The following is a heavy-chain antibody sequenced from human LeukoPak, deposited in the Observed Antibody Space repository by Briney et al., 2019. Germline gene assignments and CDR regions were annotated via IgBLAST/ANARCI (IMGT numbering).Heavy chain of an antibody. J-gene: IGHJ4*02. CDR2: MNPNSGNT. D-gene: IGHD6-19*01. Sequence: ASVKVSCKASGYTFTSYDINWVRQATGQGLEWMGWMNPNSGNTGYAQKFQGRVTITRNTSISTAYMELSSLRSEDTAVYYCARGRMYSSGWYCVFDYWGQGTLVTVSS. CDR3: ARGRMYSSGWYCVFDY. V-gene: IGHV1-8*03. CDR1: GYTFTSYD.